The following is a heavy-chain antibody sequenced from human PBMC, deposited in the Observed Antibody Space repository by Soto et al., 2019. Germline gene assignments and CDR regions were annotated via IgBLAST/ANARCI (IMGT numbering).Heavy chain of an antibody. V-gene: IGHV3-74*01. D-gene: IGHD3-9*01. CDR3: ARPRTSDWAYDI. Sequence: EVQLVESGGGLVQPGGSLRLSCAASGFTFSSYWMHWVRQSPGKGLVWVSRINTDGSDTHYADSVKGRFTISRDNAKNTLYVQRNSPRDAGTAVYYCARPRTSDWAYDIWGQGTMVIVSS. J-gene: IGHJ3*02. CDR2: INTDGSDT. CDR1: GFTFSSYW.